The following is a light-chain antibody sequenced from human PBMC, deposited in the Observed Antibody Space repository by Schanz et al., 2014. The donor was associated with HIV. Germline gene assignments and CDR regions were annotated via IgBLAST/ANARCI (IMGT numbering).Light chain of an antibody. J-gene: IGLJ1*01. Sequence: QLVLTQSPSASASLGASVKLTCTLNSGHSTYAIAWHQQQPDKGPRFLMKVLSDGRHVKGDGIPDRFSGSSSGAERSLTISSLQSEDEADYYCQTWGTGFRVFGPVTKLTVL. CDR3: QTWGTGFRV. V-gene: IGLV4-69*01. CDR1: SGHSTYA. CDR2: VLSDGRH.